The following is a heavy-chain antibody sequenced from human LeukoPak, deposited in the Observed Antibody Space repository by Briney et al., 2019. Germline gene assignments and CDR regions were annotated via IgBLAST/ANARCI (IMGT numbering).Heavy chain of an antibody. CDR2: ISYDGSNK. J-gene: IGHJ4*02. D-gene: IGHD4-17*01. CDR3: AKSEVTTAYFDY. V-gene: IGHV3-30-3*02. CDR1: GFTFSSYA. Sequence: GGSLRLSCAAAGFTFSSYAMHWVRQAPGKGLEWVAVISYDGSNKYYADSVKGRFTISRDNSKNTLYLQMNSLRAEDTAVYYCAKSEVTTAYFDYWGQGTLVTVSS.